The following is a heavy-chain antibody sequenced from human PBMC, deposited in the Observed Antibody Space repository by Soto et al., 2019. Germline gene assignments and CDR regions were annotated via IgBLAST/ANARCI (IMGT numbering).Heavy chain of an antibody. Sequence: VQLVQSGAEVRKPWASVRLSCETSGYNFNQYYIHWVRQAPGQGLEWMGIINLRGGTTEYAHKFRGRVTVTGDTSTSTAYMHLRSLRSEDRAVYFCARGTDDSDVPRWDYWGQGTLVTFS. V-gene: IGHV1-46*02. CDR2: INLRGGTT. D-gene: IGHD4-17*01. CDR3: ARGTDDSDVPRWDY. J-gene: IGHJ4*02. CDR1: GYNFNQYY.